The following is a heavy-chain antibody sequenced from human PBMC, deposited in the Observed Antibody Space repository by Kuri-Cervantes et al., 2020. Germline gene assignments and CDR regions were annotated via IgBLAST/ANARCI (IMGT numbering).Heavy chain of an antibody. CDR1: GFTFSSYA. V-gene: IGHV3-23*01. J-gene: IGHJ4*02. CDR2: ISGSGGST. D-gene: IGHD2-15*01. Sequence: GESLKISCAASGFTFSSYAMGWVRQAPGKGLEWVSAISGSGGSTYYADSVKGRFTISRDNSKNTLYLQMNSLRAEDTAVYYCAKGGRYPYWGQGTLVTVSS. CDR3: AKGGRYPY.